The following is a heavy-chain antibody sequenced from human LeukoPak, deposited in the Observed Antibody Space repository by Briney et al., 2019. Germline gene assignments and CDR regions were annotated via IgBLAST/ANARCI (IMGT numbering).Heavy chain of an antibody. Sequence: GGSLTLSCATSTFTFSNAWMNWVRQAPGEGLEWVGRIKSKADGGTKDYAAPLKGRFTISRDDSKNTLYLQMSSLKTEDTAVYYCTTENNGAVDYWGQGTLVTVPS. D-gene: IGHD4-17*01. CDR1: TFTFSNAW. CDR2: IKSKADGGTK. CDR3: TTENNGAVDY. J-gene: IGHJ4*02. V-gene: IGHV3-15*01.